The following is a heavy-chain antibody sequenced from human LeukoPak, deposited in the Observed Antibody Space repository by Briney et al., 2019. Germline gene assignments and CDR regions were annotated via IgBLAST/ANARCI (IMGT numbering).Heavy chain of an antibody. CDR3: AREAGVIGAYYFDY. CDR1: GFTFSSYA. D-gene: IGHD3-16*02. Sequence: PGRSLRLSCAASGFTFSSYAMHWVRQAPGKGPEWVAVISYDGSNKYYADSVKGRFTISRDNSKNTLYLQMNSLRAEDTAVYYCAREAGVIGAYYFDYWGQGTLVTVSS. J-gene: IGHJ4*02. CDR2: ISYDGSNK. V-gene: IGHV3-30-3*01.